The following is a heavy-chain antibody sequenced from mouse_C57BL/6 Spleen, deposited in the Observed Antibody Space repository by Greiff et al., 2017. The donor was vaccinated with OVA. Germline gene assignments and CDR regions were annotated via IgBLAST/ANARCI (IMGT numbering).Heavy chain of an antibody. CDR3: TTLIYYYGSSSPRYFDV. Sequence: DVQLQQSGAELVRPGASVKLSCTASGFNIKDDYMHWVKQRPEQGLEWIGWIDPENGDTEYASKFQGKATITADTSSNTAYLQLSSLTSEDTAVYYCTTLIYYYGSSSPRYFDVWGTGTTVTVSS. CDR2: IDPENGDT. J-gene: IGHJ1*03. V-gene: IGHV14-4*01. CDR1: GFNIKDDY. D-gene: IGHD1-1*01.